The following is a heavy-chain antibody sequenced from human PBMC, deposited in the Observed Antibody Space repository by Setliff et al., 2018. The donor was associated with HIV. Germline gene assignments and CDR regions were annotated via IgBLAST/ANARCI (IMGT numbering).Heavy chain of an antibody. Sequence: TSETLSLTCKVSGAPISSYYWNWIRQPPGKGLEWIGYIYNSGYSNSKPSLKSRVTISLDTSKNQFSLKLSSVTAADTAVYYCARGDGYRANDAYYDTGMDVWGQGITVT. D-gene: IGHD5-12*01. CDR3: ARGDGYRANDAYYDTGMDV. J-gene: IGHJ6*02. CDR1: GAPISSYY. V-gene: IGHV4-59*01. CDR2: IYNSGYS.